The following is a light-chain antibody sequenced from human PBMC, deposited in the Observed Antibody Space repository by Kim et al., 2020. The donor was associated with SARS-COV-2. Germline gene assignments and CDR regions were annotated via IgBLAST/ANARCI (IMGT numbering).Light chain of an antibody. V-gene: IGLV3-1*01. CDR1: KLGDKY. J-gene: IGLJ2*01. CDR3: QAWDSSTVV. Sequence: VTPGKTASITCSGDKLGDKYACWYQQKPGQSPVLVIYQDSKRPSGIPERFSGSNSGNTATLTISGTQAMDEADYYCQAWDSSTVVFGGGTQLTVL. CDR2: QDS.